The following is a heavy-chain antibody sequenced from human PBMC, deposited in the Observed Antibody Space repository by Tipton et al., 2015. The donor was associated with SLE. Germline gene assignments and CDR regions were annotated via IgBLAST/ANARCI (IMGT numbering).Heavy chain of an antibody. CDR2: IYNTGGT. Sequence: TLSLTCAVYGGSFSGYYWSWIRQSPGKGLEWIAYIYNTGGTNYNPSLNSRATILMDKSKNELSLEVHSVTAADTAVYYCARKNYDSGDFDFWGQGILVTVSS. J-gene: IGHJ4*02. CDR3: ARKNYDSGDFDF. D-gene: IGHD3-16*01. V-gene: IGHV4-59*01. CDR1: GGSFSGYY.